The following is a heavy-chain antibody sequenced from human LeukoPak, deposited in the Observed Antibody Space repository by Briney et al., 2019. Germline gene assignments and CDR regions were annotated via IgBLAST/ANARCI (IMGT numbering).Heavy chain of an antibody. V-gene: IGHV1-69*01. CDR2: IIPIFGTA. D-gene: IGHD1-7*01. J-gene: IGHJ4*02. CDR3: ARGGNSGLFDY. Sequence: GSSVKVSCKASGGPFSSYAISWVRQAPGQGLEWMGGIIPIFGTANYAQKFQGRVTITADESTSTAYMELSSLRSEDTAVYYCARGGNSGLFDYWGQGTLVTVSS. CDR1: GGPFSSYA.